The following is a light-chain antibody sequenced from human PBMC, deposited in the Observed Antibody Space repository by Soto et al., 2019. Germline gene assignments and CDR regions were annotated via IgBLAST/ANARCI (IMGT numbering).Light chain of an antibody. V-gene: IGKV1-5*01. CDR1: QSISSW. CDR2: DAS. J-gene: IGKJ2*01. CDR3: QQYNSYST. Sequence: DIPMTQSPSTLSASVGDRVTITCRASQSISSWLAWYQQKPGKAPKLLIYDASSLESGVPSRFSGSGSGTEFTLTISSLQPDDCATYYCQQYNSYSTFGQGTKLEIK.